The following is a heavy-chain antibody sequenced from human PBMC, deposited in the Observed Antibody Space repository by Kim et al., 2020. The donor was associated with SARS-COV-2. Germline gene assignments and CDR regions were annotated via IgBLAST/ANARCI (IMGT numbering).Heavy chain of an antibody. V-gene: IGHV1-69*13. Sequence: SVKVSCKASGGTFSSYAISWVRQAPGQGLEWMGGIIPIFGTANYAQKFQGRVTITADESTSTAYMELSSLRSEDTAVYYCARGYCSGGSCYWFDPWGQGTLVTVSS. D-gene: IGHD2-15*01. CDR1: GGTFSSYA. J-gene: IGHJ5*02. CDR2: IIPIFGTA. CDR3: ARGYCSGGSCYWFDP.